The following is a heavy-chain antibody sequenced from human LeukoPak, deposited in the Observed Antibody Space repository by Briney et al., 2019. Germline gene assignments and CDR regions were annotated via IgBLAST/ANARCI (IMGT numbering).Heavy chain of an antibody. J-gene: IGHJ4*02. Sequence: PGGSLRLSCAASGFTFSSYAMHWVRQAPGKGLEWVAVISYDGSNKYYADSVKGRFTISRDNSKNTLYLQMNSLRAEDTAVYYCARDSCSGGSCYLDYWGQGTLVTVSS. D-gene: IGHD2-15*01. CDR1: GFTFSSYA. V-gene: IGHV3-30-3*01. CDR3: ARDSCSGGSCYLDY. CDR2: ISYDGSNK.